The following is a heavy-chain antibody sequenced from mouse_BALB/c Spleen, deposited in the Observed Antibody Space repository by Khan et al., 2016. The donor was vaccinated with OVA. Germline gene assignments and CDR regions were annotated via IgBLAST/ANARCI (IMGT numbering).Heavy chain of an antibody. D-gene: IGHD1-1*01. CDR2: ISSGGSYT. J-gene: IGHJ2*01. V-gene: IGHV5-6-4*01. CDR1: GFSFSTYS. CDR3: TRHRGYYGYNPYFDY. Sequence: VQLKESGGDLVRPGGSLKLSCVASGFSFSTYSMSWVRQTPEKRLEWVATISSGGSYTYYPDSVKGRFTISRDNAKNALYLQMSSLKSEDSAMYYCTRHRGYYGYNPYFDYWGQGTTLTVSS.